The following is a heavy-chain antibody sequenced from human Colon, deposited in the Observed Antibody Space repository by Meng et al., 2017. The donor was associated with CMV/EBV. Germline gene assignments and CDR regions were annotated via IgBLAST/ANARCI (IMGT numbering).Heavy chain of an antibody. J-gene: IGHJ5*02. CDR1: GFTFSRYA. CDR3: ARDSQEFTITNWLDP. D-gene: IGHD3-10*01. V-gene: IGHV3-21*01. Sequence: GKSLKISCAASGFTFSRYAMHWVRQAPGKGLEWVSSISSSSSYIYYADSVKGRFTISRDNAKNSLYLQMTSLRAEDTAVYYCARDSQEFTITNWLDPWGQGTLVTVSS. CDR2: ISSSSSYI.